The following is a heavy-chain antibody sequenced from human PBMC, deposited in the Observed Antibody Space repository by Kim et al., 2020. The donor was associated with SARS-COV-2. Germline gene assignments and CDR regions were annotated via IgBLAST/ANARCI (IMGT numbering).Heavy chain of an antibody. V-gene: IGHV4-39*01. CDR2: IYYSGST. CDR1: GGSISSSSYY. CDR3: AILRYYYGSGFFD. J-gene: IGHJ4*02. Sequence: SETLSLTCTVSGGSISSSSYYWGWIRQPPGKGLEWIGSIYYSGSTYYNPSLKSRVTISVDTSKNQFSLKLSSVTAADTAVYYCAILRYYYGSGFFDWGQGTLVTVSS. D-gene: IGHD3-10*01.